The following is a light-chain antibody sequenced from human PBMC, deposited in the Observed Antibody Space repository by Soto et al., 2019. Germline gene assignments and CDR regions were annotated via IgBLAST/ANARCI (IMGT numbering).Light chain of an antibody. CDR1: QSISSW. CDR3: QQYNSYSIT. Sequence: DIPMTQSPSTLSASVGDRVTITCRASQSISSWLAWYQQKPGKAPKLLIYKASSLESGVPSRFSGSGSWTEFTLTISSLQPDDFATYDCQQYNSYSITFGPGTKVDIK. V-gene: IGKV1-5*03. CDR2: KAS. J-gene: IGKJ3*01.